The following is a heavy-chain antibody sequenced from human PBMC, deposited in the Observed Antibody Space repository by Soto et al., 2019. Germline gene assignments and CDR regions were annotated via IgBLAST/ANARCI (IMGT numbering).Heavy chain of an antibody. V-gene: IGHV4-59*01. J-gene: IGHJ4*02. CDR1: GGPISSYY. Sequence: EILPLTGTLAGGPISSYYWGWIRQPPGKGLEWIGYIYYSGTTNYNPSLKSRVTISVDTSKNQLYLKLSSVTAADTAVYYWAREGYSGYGYFDYWGQGTLVTVSS. CDR3: AREGYSGYGYFDY. D-gene: IGHD5-12*01. CDR2: IYYSGTT.